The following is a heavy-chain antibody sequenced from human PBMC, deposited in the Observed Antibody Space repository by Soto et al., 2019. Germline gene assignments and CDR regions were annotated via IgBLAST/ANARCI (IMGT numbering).Heavy chain of an antibody. D-gene: IGHD5-12*01. Sequence: PSQTLSLTCAISGDSVSSSSVTWNWIRQSPSRGLEWLGRAYYRSKWYNDYAESVKSRITISPDTSKNQFSLHLNSVTPEDTAVFFCERQIGNSCLDLGGEGPLVTVS. J-gene: IGHJ4*02. CDR3: ERQIGNSCLDL. V-gene: IGHV6-1*01. CDR2: AYYRSKWYN. CDR1: GDSVSSSSVT.